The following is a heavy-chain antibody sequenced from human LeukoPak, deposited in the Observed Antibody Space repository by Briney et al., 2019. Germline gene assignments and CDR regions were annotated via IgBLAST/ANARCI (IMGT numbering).Heavy chain of an antibody. CDR2: ISGSGGST. Sequence: GGSLRLSCAASGFTFSSYAMSWVRQAPGKGLEWVSAISGSGGSTYYADSVKGRFTISRHNSKNTLYLQMNSLRAEDTAVYYCARGGYYTAMVYFDYWGQGTLVTVSS. V-gene: IGHV3-23*01. J-gene: IGHJ4*02. CDR3: ARGGYYTAMVYFDY. D-gene: IGHD5-18*01. CDR1: GFTFSSYA.